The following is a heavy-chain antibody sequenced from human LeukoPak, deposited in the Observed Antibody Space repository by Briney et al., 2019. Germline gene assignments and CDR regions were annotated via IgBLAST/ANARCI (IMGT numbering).Heavy chain of an antibody. Sequence: SETLSLTCTVSGGSISSYYWSWIRQPPGKGLEWIGYIYYGGSTNYNPSLKSRVTISVDTSKNQFSLKLSSVTAADTAVYYCARVISDGSGSFGMDVWGQGTTVTVSS. CDR2: IYYGGST. CDR1: GGSISSYY. J-gene: IGHJ6*01. D-gene: IGHD3-10*01. CDR3: ARVISDGSGSFGMDV. V-gene: IGHV4-59*01.